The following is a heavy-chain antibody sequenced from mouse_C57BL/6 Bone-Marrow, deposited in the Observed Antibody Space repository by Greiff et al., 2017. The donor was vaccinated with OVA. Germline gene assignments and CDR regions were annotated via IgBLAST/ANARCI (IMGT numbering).Heavy chain of an antibody. V-gene: IGHV1-54*01. Sequence: QVQLQQSGAELVRPGTSVKVSCKASGYAFTNYLIEWVKQRPGQGLEWIGVINPGSGGTNYNEKFKGKATLTADKSSSTAYMQLSSLTSEDSAVYFCARSGYYGSRDWDFDVWGTGTAVTVSS. CDR2: INPGSGGT. J-gene: IGHJ1*03. CDR3: ARSGYYGSRDWDFDV. D-gene: IGHD1-1*01. CDR1: GYAFTNYL.